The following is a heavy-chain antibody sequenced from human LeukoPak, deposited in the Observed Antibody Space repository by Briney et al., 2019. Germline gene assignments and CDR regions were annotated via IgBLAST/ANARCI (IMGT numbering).Heavy chain of an antibody. CDR3: ASCEHEYSSSWYSYYFDY. V-gene: IGHV1-69*05. D-gene: IGHD6-13*01. CDR2: IIPIFGTA. Sequence: GASVKVSCKASGGTFSSYAISWVRQAPGQGLEWMGGIIPIFGTANYAQKFQGRVTITTDESTSTAYMELSSLRSEDTAVYYCASCEHEYSSSWYSYYFDYWGQGTLVTVSS. CDR1: GGTFSSYA. J-gene: IGHJ4*02.